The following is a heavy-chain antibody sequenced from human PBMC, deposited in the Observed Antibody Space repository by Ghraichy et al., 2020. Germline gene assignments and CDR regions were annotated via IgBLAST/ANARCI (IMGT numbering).Heavy chain of an antibody. CDR3: AREGGDYYDSSGYYSSFDY. D-gene: IGHD3-22*01. J-gene: IGHJ4*02. Sequence: SETLSLTCAVYGGSFSAYYWSWIRQPPGKGLEWIGEINHSGSTNYNPSLKSRVTISVDTSKNQFSLKLNSVTAADTAVYYCAREGGDYYDSSGYYSSFDYWGQGTLVTVSS. CDR2: INHSGST. CDR1: GGSFSAYY. V-gene: IGHV4-34*01.